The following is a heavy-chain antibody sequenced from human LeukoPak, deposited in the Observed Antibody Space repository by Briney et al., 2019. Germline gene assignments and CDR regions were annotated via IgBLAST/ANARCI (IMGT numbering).Heavy chain of an antibody. D-gene: IGHD1-7*01. CDR2: ISSSSTI. J-gene: IGHJ3*02. Sequence: GGSLRLSCAASGFTFSSYSMNWVRQAPGKGLEWVSYISSSSTIYYADSVKGRFTISRDNAKNSLYLQMNSLRAEDTAVYYCARDGTTDAFDIWGQGTMVTVSS. CDR1: GFTFSSYS. CDR3: ARDGTTDAFDI. V-gene: IGHV3-48*01.